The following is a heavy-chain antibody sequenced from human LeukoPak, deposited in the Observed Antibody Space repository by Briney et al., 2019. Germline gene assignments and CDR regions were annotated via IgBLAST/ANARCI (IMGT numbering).Heavy chain of an antibody. CDR1: GGSISSYY. CDR3: ARDKLVGATTSYYYMDV. D-gene: IGHD1-26*01. J-gene: IGHJ6*03. CDR2: IYTSGST. V-gene: IGHV4-4*07. Sequence: SETLSLTCSVSGGSISSYYWSWIRQPAGKGLEWIGRIYTSGSTNYNPSLKSRVTMSVDTSKNQFSLKLSSVTAADTAVYYCARDKLVGATTSYYYMDVWGKGTTVTVSS.